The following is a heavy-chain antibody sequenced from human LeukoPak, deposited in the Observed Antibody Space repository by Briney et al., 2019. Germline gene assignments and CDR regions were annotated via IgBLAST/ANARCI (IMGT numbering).Heavy chain of an antibody. D-gene: IGHD6-19*01. CDR3: AKESDSSGWYDFDY. Sequence: GGSLRLSCAASGFTFSDYYMSWIRQAPGKGLEWVSAISGSGGSTYYADSVKGRFTISRDNSKNTLYLQMNSLRAEDTAVYYCAKESDSSGWYDFDYWGQGTLVTVSS. J-gene: IGHJ4*02. CDR2: ISGSGGST. CDR1: GFTFSDYY. V-gene: IGHV3-23*01.